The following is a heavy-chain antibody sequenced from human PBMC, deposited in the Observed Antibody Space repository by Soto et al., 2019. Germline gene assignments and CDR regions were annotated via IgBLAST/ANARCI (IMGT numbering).Heavy chain of an antibody. D-gene: IGHD1-26*01. CDR1: GGSISSSTYY. V-gene: IGHV4-39*01. CDR2: IYYSGST. Sequence: SETLSLTCTVSGGSISSSTYYWGWIRQPPGKGLEWIGSIYYSGSTYYNPSLKSRVNISVDTSNNQFSLKLSSVTAADTVVYFCARTKWTPPQHYFFDYWGQGALVTVSS. J-gene: IGHJ4*02. CDR3: ARTKWTPPQHYFFDY.